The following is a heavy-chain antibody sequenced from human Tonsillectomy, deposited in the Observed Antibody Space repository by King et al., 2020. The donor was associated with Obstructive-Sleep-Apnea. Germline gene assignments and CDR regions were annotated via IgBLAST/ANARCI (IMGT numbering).Heavy chain of an antibody. J-gene: IGHJ6*02. Sequence: VQLVESGGGLVQPGRSLRLSCAASGFTFDDYAMHWVRQAPGKGLEWVSGITWNSGSIDYADSVKGRFTISRDNAKNSLYLQMNSLRAEDTALYYCARDNHGLDVWGQGTTVTVSS. V-gene: IGHV3-9*01. CDR1: GFTFDDYA. CDR2: ITWNSGSI. CDR3: ARDNHGLDV.